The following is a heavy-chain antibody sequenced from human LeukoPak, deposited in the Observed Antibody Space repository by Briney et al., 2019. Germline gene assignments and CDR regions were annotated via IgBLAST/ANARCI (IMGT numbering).Heavy chain of an antibody. J-gene: IGHJ6*03. V-gene: IGHV3-21*01. CDR2: ISSSSSYI. Sequence: GGSLRLSCAASGFTFSSYSMNWVRQAPGKGLEWVSSISSSSSYIYYADSVKGRFTISRDNAKNSLYLQMNSLGAEDTAVYYCAENPTSLTTWYYYYMDVWGKGTTVTVSS. CDR1: GFTFSSYS. CDR3: AENPTSLTTWYYYYMDV. D-gene: IGHD4-11*01.